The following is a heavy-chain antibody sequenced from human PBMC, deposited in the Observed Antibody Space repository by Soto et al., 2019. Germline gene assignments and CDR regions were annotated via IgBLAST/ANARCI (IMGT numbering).Heavy chain of an antibody. CDR2: LSGNSGTT. V-gene: IGHV3-23*01. CDR1: GFTFSSYA. CDR3: AKGSKFTIFSANDF. Sequence: EVLLLESGGGLVQPGGSLRLSCAASGFTFSSYAMTWVRQAPGKGLEWVSALSGNSGTTYSADSVKGRFTISRDNSRNTLYLQMSSLRAEDTALYYCAKGSKFTIFSANDFWGQGTLVTVSS. D-gene: IGHD3-3*01. J-gene: IGHJ4*02.